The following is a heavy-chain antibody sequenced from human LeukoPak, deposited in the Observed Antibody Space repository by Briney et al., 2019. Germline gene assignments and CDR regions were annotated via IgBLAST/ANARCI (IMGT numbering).Heavy chain of an antibody. CDR2: ISSSSSYI. CDR1: GFTFSSYS. Sequence: PGGSLRLSCAASGFTFSSYSMNWVRQAPGKGLEWVSAISSSSSYIYYADSVKGRFTISRDNAQNSLYLQMNSLRAEDTAVYYCATALELYDSSGYYNYWGQGTLVTVSS. D-gene: IGHD3-22*01. J-gene: IGHJ4*02. V-gene: IGHV3-21*01. CDR3: ATALELYDSSGYYNY.